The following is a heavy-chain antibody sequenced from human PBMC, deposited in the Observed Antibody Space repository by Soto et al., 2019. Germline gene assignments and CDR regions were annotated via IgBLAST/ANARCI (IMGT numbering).Heavy chain of an antibody. CDR2: INPNSGGT. V-gene: IGHV1-2*02. CDR1: GYTFTGYY. CDR3: ARDQVVAANNWFDP. D-gene: IGHD2-15*01. J-gene: IGHJ5*02. Sequence: QVQLVQSGAEVKKPGASVKVSCKASGYTFTGYYMHWVRQAPGQGLEWMGWINPNSGGTNYAQKLQGRVTMTRDTSISTAYMELSRLRSDDTAVYYCARDQVVAANNWFDPWGQGTLVTVSS.